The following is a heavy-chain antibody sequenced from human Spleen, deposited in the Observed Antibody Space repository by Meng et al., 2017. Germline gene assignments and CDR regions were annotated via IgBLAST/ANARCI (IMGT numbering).Heavy chain of an antibody. CDR1: GDSVNSNSYS. CDR3: ARDRSWYFDY. J-gene: IGHJ4*01. D-gene: IGHD2-15*01. CDR2: IYYSGRT. Sequence: SETLSLTCTVSGDSVNSNSYSWSWIRQPPGKGLEWIGDIYYSGRTSYNPSLESRVTISRDTSKNQFSLKLSSVTAADTAVYYCARDRSWYFDYWGQGTLVTVSS. V-gene: IGHV4-61*01.